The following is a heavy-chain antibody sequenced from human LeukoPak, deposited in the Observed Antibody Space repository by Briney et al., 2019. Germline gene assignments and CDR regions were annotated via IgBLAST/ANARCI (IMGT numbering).Heavy chain of an antibody. CDR2: IYTSGST. J-gene: IGHJ4*02. Sequence: PSETLSLTCTVSGGSISSGDYYWSWIRQPAGKGLEWIGRIYTSGSTNYNPSLKSRVTISVDTSKNQFSLKLSSVTAADTAVYYCARGYCTNGVCYRNVGDDYWGQGTLVTVSS. CDR1: GGSISSGDYY. CDR3: ARGYCTNGVCYRNVGDDY. V-gene: IGHV4-61*02. D-gene: IGHD2-8*01.